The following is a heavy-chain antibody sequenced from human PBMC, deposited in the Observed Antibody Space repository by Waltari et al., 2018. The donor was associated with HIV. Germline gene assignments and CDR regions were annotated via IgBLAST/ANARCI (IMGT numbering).Heavy chain of an antibody. J-gene: IGHJ4*02. V-gene: IGHV4-59*11. CDR3: ARDFPFSHYYGSGSYFGSDY. D-gene: IGHD3-10*01. Sequence: QVQLQESGPGLVKPSETLLLTCTVSGGSISSHYWSWIRQPPGKGLECIGYIDDSGSTNYNPSLKSRVTIAVDTSKKQISLKLSSVTASDTAVYYCARDFPFSHYYGSGSYFGSDYWGQGTQVTVSS. CDR2: IDDSGST. CDR1: GGSISSHY.